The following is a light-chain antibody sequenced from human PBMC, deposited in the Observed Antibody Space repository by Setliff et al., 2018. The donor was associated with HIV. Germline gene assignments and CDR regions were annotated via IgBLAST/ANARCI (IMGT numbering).Light chain of an antibody. CDR2: DVS. CDR1: NSDVGGYNY. Sequence: QSVLTQPASVSGSPGQSITISCTGSNSDVGGYNYVSWYQQHPGKAPKLMISDVSNRPSGVSNRFSGSKSGNTASLTISGLQAEDEADYYCSSYTSITPLYVFGTGTKVTVL. CDR3: SSYTSITPLYV. V-gene: IGLV2-14*03. J-gene: IGLJ1*01.